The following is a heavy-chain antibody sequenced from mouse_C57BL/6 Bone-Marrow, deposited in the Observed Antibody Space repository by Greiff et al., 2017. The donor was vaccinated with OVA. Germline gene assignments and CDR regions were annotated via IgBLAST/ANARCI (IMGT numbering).Heavy chain of an antibody. CDR1: GYTFTSYW. Sequence: QVQLQQPGAELVMPGASVKLSCKASGYTFTSYWMHWVKQRPGQGIEWIGEIDPSDSYTNYNQKFKGKSTLTVDKSSSTAYMQLSSLTSEDSAVYYCARGLWLRRYYFDYWGQGTTLTVSS. J-gene: IGHJ2*01. V-gene: IGHV1-69*01. D-gene: IGHD2-2*01. CDR2: IDPSDSYT. CDR3: ARGLWLRRYYFDY.